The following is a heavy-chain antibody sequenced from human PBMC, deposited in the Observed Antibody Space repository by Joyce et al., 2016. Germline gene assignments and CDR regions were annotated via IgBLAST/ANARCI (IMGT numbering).Heavy chain of an antibody. CDR3: ARDPPTYYYGSGSYRGPFDI. CDR1: GDSISSYY. Sequence: QVQLQESGPGLVKPSETLSLTCTVSGDSISSYYWSWIRQPAGKGLEWIGRRDTSGSTIYSPSLKSRVTMSADTSKNQFSLNLNSVTAADTAVYYCARDPPTYYYGSGSYRGPFDIWGQGTMVTVSS. CDR2: RDTSGST. V-gene: IGHV4-4*07. D-gene: IGHD3-10*01. J-gene: IGHJ3*02.